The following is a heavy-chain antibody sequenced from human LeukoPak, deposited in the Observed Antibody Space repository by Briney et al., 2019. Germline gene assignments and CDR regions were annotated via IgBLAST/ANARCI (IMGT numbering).Heavy chain of an antibody. J-gene: IGHJ4*02. D-gene: IGHD3-10*01. V-gene: IGHV4-39*01. CDR2: VSYSGRT. CDR1: GGSISSSNYY. CDR3: ARHSSASYYHGSGSYYNVN. Sequence: SETLSLTCTVSGGSISSSNYYWGWIRQPPGKGLEWIGSVSYSGRTYYNPSLKGRVTISVDTSKHQFSLKLSSVTAADTAMYYCARHSSASYYHGSGSYYNVNWGQGTLVTVSS.